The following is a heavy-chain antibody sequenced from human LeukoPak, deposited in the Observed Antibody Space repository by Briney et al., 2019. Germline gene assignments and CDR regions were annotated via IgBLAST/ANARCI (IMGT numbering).Heavy chain of an antibody. Sequence: GASVKVSCKASGYTFTGYYMHWVRQAPGQGLEWMGWINPNSGGTNYAQKFQGRVTMTRDTSISTAYMELSRLRSDDTAVYYCARAGPLPHPNDAFDIWGQGTMVTVSS. CDR3: ARAGPLPHPNDAFDI. CDR2: INPNSGGT. J-gene: IGHJ3*02. V-gene: IGHV1-2*02. CDR1: GYTFTGYY. D-gene: IGHD2-21*02.